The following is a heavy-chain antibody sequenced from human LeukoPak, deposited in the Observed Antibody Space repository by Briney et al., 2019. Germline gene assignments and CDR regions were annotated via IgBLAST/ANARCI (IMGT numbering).Heavy chain of an antibody. CDR1: GFTFSSYA. CDR2: ISYDGSNK. V-gene: IGHV3-30-3*01. D-gene: IGHD6-19*01. CDR3: ARDSDGCFDY. Sequence: GGSLRLSCAASGFTFSSYAMHWVRQAPGKGLEWVAVISYDGSNKYYADSVKGRFTISRDNSKNTLYLQMNSLRAEDTAVYYCARDSDGCFDYWGQGTPVTVSS. J-gene: IGHJ4*02.